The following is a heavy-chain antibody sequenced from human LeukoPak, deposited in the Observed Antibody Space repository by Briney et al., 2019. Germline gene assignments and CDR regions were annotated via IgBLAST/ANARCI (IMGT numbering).Heavy chain of an antibody. J-gene: IGHJ4*02. V-gene: IGHV3-9*01. Sequence: PGGSLRLSCAASGFTFDDYAMHWVRQAPGKGLEWVSGISWNSGSIDYADSVKGRFTISRDNAKNSLYLQMNSLRAEDTALYYCAKGLGPHIVGATVYWGQGTLVTVSS. CDR3: AKGLGPHIVGATVY. D-gene: IGHD1-26*01. CDR2: ISWNSGSI. CDR1: GFTFDDYA.